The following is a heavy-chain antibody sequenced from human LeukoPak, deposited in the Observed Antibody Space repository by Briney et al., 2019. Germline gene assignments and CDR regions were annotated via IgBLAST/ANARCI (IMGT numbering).Heavy chain of an antibody. CDR3: ARLSDCSSTSCYFLYYYMDV. V-gene: IGHV4-30-4*02. CDR2: IYYSGST. Sequence: SETLSLTCTVSGGSISSGDYYWSWIRQPPGKGPEWIGYIYYSGSTYYNPSLKSRVTISIDTSKNQFSLKLSSVTAADTAVYYCARLSDCSSTSCYFLYYYMDVCGKGTTVTVSS. CDR1: GGSISSGDYY. J-gene: IGHJ6*03. D-gene: IGHD2-2*01.